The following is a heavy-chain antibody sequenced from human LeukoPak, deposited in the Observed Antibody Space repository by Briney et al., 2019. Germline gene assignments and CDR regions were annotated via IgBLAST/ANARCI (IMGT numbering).Heavy chain of an antibody. CDR2: IYYSGST. CDR3: ARDGYNQQRYFDY. Sequence: SETLSLTCTVSGGSISSYYWSWIRQPPGKGLEWIGYIYYSGSTNYNPSLKSRVTISVDTSKDQFSLKLSSVTAADTAVYYCARDGYNQQRYFDYWGQGTLVTVSS. J-gene: IGHJ4*02. CDR1: GGSISSYY. V-gene: IGHV4-59*12. D-gene: IGHD5-24*01.